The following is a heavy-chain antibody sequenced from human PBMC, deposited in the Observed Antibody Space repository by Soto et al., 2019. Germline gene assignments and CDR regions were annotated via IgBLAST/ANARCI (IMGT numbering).Heavy chain of an antibody. J-gene: IGHJ5*02. Sequence: GGSLRLSCAASGFTFSSYGMHWVRQAPGKGLEWVALISRDGSDKYYADSVEGRFTISRDNSKNTLFLQMNSLRAEDTALFYCAKALYSNTWMFDPWGQGTLVTVSS. V-gene: IGHV3-30*18. CDR1: GFTFSSYG. D-gene: IGHD6-13*01. CDR3: AKALYSNTWMFDP. CDR2: ISRDGSDK.